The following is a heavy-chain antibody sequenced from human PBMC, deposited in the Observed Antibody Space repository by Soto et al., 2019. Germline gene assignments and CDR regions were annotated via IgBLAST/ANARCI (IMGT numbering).Heavy chain of an antibody. V-gene: IGHV3-74*01. Sequence: GGSLRLSCAASVFTFSSYWMHWVRQAPGKGLVWVSRINSDGSSTNYADSVKGRFTISRGNAKNTLSLQMNSLRAEDTAVYYCARSTTGTFDYWGQGTLVTVSS. CDR1: VFTFSSYW. J-gene: IGHJ4*02. CDR2: INSDGSST. D-gene: IGHD1-1*01. CDR3: ARSTTGTFDY.